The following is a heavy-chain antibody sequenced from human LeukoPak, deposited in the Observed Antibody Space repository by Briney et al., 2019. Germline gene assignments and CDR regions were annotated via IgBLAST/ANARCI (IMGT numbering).Heavy chain of an antibody. J-gene: IGHJ4*02. CDR3: ARGDSSSPDFDY. CDR2: IWYDGSNK. V-gene: IGHV3-33*01. D-gene: IGHD6-6*01. CDR1: GFTFSSYG. Sequence: GGSLRLSCAASGFTFSSYGMHWARQAPGKGLEWVAVIWYDGSNKYYADSVKGRFTTSRDNSKNTLYLQMNSLRVEDTAVYYCARGDSSSPDFDYWGQGTLVTVSS.